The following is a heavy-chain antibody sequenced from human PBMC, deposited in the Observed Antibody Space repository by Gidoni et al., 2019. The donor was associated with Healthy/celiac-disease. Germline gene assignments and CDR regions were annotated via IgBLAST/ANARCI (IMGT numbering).Heavy chain of an antibody. CDR2: INHSGST. Sequence: QVQLQQWGAGLLKPSETLSLTCAVYGGSFSGYYWSWIRQPPGKGREWSGEINHSGSTNYNPSLKSRVTISVDTSKNQFSLKLISVTAADTAVYYCARANIRGFDYWGQGTLVTVSS. D-gene: IGHD3-10*01. J-gene: IGHJ4*02. CDR1: GGSFSGYY. CDR3: ARANIRGFDY. V-gene: IGHV4-34*01.